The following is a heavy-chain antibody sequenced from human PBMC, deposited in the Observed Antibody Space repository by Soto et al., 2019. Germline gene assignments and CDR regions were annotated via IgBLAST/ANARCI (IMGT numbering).Heavy chain of an antibody. V-gene: IGHV1-3*04. CDR3: ARARRTGNYYYGMDV. CDR2: VNTGNGNT. CDR1: GYSFTTHA. D-gene: IGHD3-10*01. Sequence: ASVKVSCKASGYSFTTHAMIWVRQAPGQRPEWMGWVNTGNGNTRYSPKFQGRVNITRDTSASTAYMELSSLRSEDTAVYYCARARRTGNYYYGMDVWGQGTTVTVSS. J-gene: IGHJ6*02.